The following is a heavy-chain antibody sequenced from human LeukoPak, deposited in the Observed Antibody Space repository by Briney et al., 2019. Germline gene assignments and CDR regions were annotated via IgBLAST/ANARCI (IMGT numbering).Heavy chain of an antibody. CDR1: GFTFGDYG. Sequence: PGGSLGLSCAASGFTFGDYGINWVRQAPGKGLEWVSDINWNGGSTGYADSVKGRFTISRDNAKNSLYLQMNSVRAEDTAFYYCAKITGSGGLGAFDIWGQGTMVTVSS. V-gene: IGHV3-20*04. CDR3: AKITGSGGLGAFDI. J-gene: IGHJ3*02. D-gene: IGHD2-15*01. CDR2: INWNGGST.